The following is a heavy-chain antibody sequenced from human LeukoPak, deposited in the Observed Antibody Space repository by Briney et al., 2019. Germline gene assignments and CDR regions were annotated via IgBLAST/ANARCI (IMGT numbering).Heavy chain of an antibody. CDR3: ARAEGMSYSSSWCHPGRVFDY. CDR2: INPNSAGT. Sequence: GASVKVSCKASGYTFTGYYMHWVRQAPGQGLEWMGWINPNSAGTNYAQKFQGRVTVTRDTSISTAYMELSRLRSDDTAVYYCARAEGMSYSSSWCHPGRVFDYWGQGTLVTVSS. V-gene: IGHV1-2*02. J-gene: IGHJ4*02. CDR1: GYTFTGYY. D-gene: IGHD6-13*01.